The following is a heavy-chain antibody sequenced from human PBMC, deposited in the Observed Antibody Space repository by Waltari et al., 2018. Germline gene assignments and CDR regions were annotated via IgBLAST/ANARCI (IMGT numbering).Heavy chain of an antibody. D-gene: IGHD6-19*01. J-gene: IGHJ4*02. Sequence: QVQLQESGPGLVKPSETLSLTCAVSGYSISSGYYWGWIRQPPGKGLEGFGNIYQRGSTYYNPSLKSRVTISVDTSKNQFSLKLSSVTAADTAVYYCARYSSGLFFDYWGQGTLVTVSS. CDR3: ARYSSGLFFDY. CDR2: IYQRGST. V-gene: IGHV4-38-2*01. CDR1: GYSISSGYY.